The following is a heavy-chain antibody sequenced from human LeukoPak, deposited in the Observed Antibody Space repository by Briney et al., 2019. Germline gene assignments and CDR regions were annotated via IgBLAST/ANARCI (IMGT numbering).Heavy chain of an antibody. J-gene: IGHJ4*01. D-gene: IGHD3-22*01. CDR2: INPRGGST. CDR1: GYTFTIYY. V-gene: IGHV1-46*04. Sequence: GASVKVPCTASGYTFTIYYIHWVRQAPGQGLEWMGIINPRGGSTSYAQKLQGRVTMTRDTSTSTVYMEMSSLRHEDTAVYFCARAPYETSGYSDYWGQEPWSPSRQ. CDR3: ARAPYETSGYSDY.